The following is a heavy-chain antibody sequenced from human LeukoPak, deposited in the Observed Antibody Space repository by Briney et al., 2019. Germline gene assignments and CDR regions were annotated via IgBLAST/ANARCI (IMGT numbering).Heavy chain of an antibody. V-gene: IGHV3-7*01. CDR1: GFTFSSYF. CDR3: ARHLSGVTGYTYGRGIDY. J-gene: IGHJ4*02. Sequence: GGSLRLSCAASGFTFSSYFMSWVRQAPGKGLEWVTNIKKDGSEKYYVDSVKGRFTISRDNAKKSLYLQMNSLRAEDTAVYYCARHLSGVTGYTYGRGIDYWGQGTLVTVSS. CDR2: IKKDGSEK. D-gene: IGHD5-18*01.